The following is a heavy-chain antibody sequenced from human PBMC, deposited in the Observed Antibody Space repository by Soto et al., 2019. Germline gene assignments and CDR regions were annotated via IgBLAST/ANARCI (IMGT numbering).Heavy chain of an antibody. CDR1: GFTFSSYA. CDR3: ARGQAYSSSWTVLDY. J-gene: IGHJ4*02. V-gene: IGHV3-30-3*01. Sequence: QVQLVESGGGVVQPGRSLRLSCAASGFTFSSYAMHWVRQAPGKGLEWVAVISYDGSNKYYADSVKGRFTISRDNSKNTLYLQMNSLRAEDMAVYYCARGQAYSSSWTVLDYWGQGTLVTVSS. CDR2: ISYDGSNK. D-gene: IGHD6-13*01.